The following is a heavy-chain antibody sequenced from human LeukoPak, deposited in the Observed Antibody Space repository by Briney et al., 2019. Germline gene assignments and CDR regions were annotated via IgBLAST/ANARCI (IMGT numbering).Heavy chain of an antibody. CDR3: ARRAGAYSHPYDY. J-gene: IGHJ4*02. CDR2: IYSDNT. D-gene: IGHD4/OR15-4a*01. V-gene: IGHV3-53*01. Sequence: PGGSLRLSCTVPGFTVSSNSMSWVRQAPGKGLEWVSFIYSDNTHYSDSVKGRFTISRDNSKNTQYLQMNSLRAEDTAVYYCARRAGAYSHPYDYWGQGTLVTVSS. CDR1: GFTVSSNS.